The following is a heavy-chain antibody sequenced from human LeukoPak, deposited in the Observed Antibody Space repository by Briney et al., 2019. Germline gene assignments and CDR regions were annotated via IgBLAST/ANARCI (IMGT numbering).Heavy chain of an antibody. J-gene: IGHJ4*02. V-gene: IGHV6-1*01. CDR1: GDSVSSNSAA. Sequence: SQTLSLTCAISGDSVSSNSAAWNWIRQSPSRGLEWLGRTYYRSKWYNDYAVSVKSRITINPDTSKNQFSLQLSSLTAADTAVYYCARMNFDNSAYYYGALLWGQGTLVTVSS. CDR3: ARMNFDNSAYYYGALL. CDR2: TYYRSKWYN. D-gene: IGHD3-22*01.